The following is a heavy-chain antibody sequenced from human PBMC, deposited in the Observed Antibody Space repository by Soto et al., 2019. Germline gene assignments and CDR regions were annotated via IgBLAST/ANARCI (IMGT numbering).Heavy chain of an antibody. CDR1: GFTFSSYS. D-gene: IGHD3-22*01. CDR3: ARDPYDSSGYYVY. J-gene: IGHJ4*02. CDR2: ISSSSSYI. Sequence: PGGSLRRSCAASGFTFSSYSMNWVRQAPGKGLECVSSISSSSSYIYYADSVKGRFTISRDNAKNSLYLQMNSLRAEDTAVYYCARDPYDSSGYYVYWGQGTLVTVSS. V-gene: IGHV3-21*01.